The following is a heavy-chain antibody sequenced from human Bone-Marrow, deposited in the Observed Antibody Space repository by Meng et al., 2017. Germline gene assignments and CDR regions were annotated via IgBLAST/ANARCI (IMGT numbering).Heavy chain of an antibody. CDR3: ARAPSSWYWDAFDI. CDR2: IYTSGST. J-gene: IGHJ3*02. CDR1: GGSISSGSYY. V-gene: IGHV4-61*02. Sequence: SETLSLTCTVSGGSISSGSYYWSWIRQPAGKGLEWIGRIYTSGSTNYNPSLKSRVTISVDTSKNQFSLKLSSVTAADTAVYYCARAPSSWYWDAFDIWGQGTMVTVSS. D-gene: IGHD6-13*01.